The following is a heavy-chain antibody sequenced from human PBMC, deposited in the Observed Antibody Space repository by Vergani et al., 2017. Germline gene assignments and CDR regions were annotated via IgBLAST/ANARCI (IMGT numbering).Heavy chain of an antibody. D-gene: IGHD3-22*01. V-gene: IGHV3-21*01. J-gene: IGHJ6*02. CDR2: ISSSSSYI. CDR1: GFTFSSYS. Sequence: EVQLVESGGGLVKPGGSLRLSCAASGFTFSSYSMNWVRQAPGKGLEWVSSISSSSSYIYYADSVKCRFTISRDNAKNSLYLQMNSLRAEDTAVYYCARGGYYDSSGYRPKPYYYYGMDVWGQGTTVTVSS. CDR3: ARGGYYDSSGYRPKPYYYYGMDV.